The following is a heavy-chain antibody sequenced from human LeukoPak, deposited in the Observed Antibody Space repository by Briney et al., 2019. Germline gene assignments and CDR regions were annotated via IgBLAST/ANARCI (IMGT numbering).Heavy chain of an antibody. CDR3: ARGDIVSGSLDAFDI. CDR2: ITTASGNT. CDR1: GFAFNGYA. J-gene: IGHJ3*02. D-gene: IGHD1-26*01. V-gene: IGHV3-23*01. Sequence: GGSLRLSCAASGFAFNGYAMSWVRQAPGKGLEWVSVITTASGNTYYADSVKGRFTISRDNFRNTLDLQMNSLSTEDTAVYYCARGDIVSGSLDAFDIWGQGTMVTVSS.